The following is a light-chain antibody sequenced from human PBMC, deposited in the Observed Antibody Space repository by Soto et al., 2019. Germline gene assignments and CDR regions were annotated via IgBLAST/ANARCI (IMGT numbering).Light chain of an antibody. CDR2: GTS. V-gene: IGKV3-20*01. CDR1: QSASSYS. J-gene: IGKJ1*01. Sequence: EIVMTQSPGTLSVSPGERATLSCRASQSASSYSLAWYQQKPGQAPRLVMYGTSNRATGIPDRFSGSGSGTDFTLTISRLEPEDFAVYYCQQYDSSPRTFGQGTKVDIK. CDR3: QQYDSSPRT.